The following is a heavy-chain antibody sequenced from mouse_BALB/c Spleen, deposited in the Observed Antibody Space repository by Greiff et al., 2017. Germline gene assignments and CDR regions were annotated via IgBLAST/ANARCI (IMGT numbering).Heavy chain of an antibody. V-gene: IGHV5-17*02. CDR2: ISSGSSTI. Sequence: VVESGGGLVQPGGSRKLSCAASGFTFSSFGMHWVRQAPAKGLEWVAYISSGSSTIYYADTVKGRFTISRDNPKNTLFLQMTSLRSEDTAMYYCARSGYGSFFDYWGQGTTLTVSS. CDR1: GFTFSSFG. J-gene: IGHJ2*01. D-gene: IGHD3-1*01. CDR3: ARSGYGSFFDY.